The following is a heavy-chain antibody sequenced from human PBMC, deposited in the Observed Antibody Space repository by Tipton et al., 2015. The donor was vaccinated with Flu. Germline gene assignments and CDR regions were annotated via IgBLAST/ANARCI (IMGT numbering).Heavy chain of an antibody. Sequence: QLVQSGAEVKKPGSSVKVSCKASGGTFNNYAINWVRQAPGQGLEWMGRVIPILGMTNYAQRFQGRVTITADDSSSTAYMALSSLRSEDPAVYYCATLPFATGTPFHAPDFDYWGQGTLVTVSS. J-gene: IGHJ4*02. CDR3: ATLPFATGTPFHAPDFDY. D-gene: IGHD1-1*01. CDR2: VIPILGMT. V-gene: IGHV1-69*09. CDR1: GGTFNNYA.